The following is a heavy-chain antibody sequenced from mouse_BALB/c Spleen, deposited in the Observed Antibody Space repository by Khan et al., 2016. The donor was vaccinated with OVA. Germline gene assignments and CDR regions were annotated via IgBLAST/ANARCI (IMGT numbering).Heavy chain of an antibody. CDR1: GYTFTSYT. Sequence: QVQLQQSGAELARPGASVKMSCKASGYTFTSYTIHWVQQRPGQGLEWIGYINPRSGYTNYNQKFKDKATLTADKSSSTAYLQLSSLTSEDSAVYYCARRTTGYAMEYWGQGTSVTVSS. CDR2: INPRSGYT. V-gene: IGHV1-4*01. CDR3: ARRTTGYAMEY. D-gene: IGHD2-14*01. J-gene: IGHJ4*01.